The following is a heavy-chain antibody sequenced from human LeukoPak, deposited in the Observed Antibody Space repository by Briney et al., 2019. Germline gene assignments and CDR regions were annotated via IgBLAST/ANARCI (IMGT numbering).Heavy chain of an antibody. Sequence: GGSLRLSCAASGFTFSSYGMHWVRQAPGKGLEWVAVISYDGSNKYYADSVKGRFTISRDNPKNTLYLQMNSLRAEDTAVYYCAKDGESTGAADVWGKGTTVTVSS. D-gene: IGHD4-17*01. CDR2: ISYDGSNK. CDR3: AKDGESTGAADV. CDR1: GFTFSSYG. J-gene: IGHJ6*04. V-gene: IGHV3-30*18.